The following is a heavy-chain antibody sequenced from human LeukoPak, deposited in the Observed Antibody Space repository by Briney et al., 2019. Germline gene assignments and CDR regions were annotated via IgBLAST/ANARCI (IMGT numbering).Heavy chain of an antibody. CDR1: GGTFSSYA. V-gene: IGHV1-69*13. J-gene: IGHJ6*02. Sequence: SVKVSCKASGGTFSSYAISWVRQAPGQGLEWMGGIIPIFGTANYAQKFQGRVTITADESTSTAYMELSSLRSEDTAVYYCARDRRDSSSWYPPYYYYGMDVWGQGTTVTVSS. CDR2: IIPIFGTA. D-gene: IGHD6-13*01. CDR3: ARDRRDSSSWYPPYYYYGMDV.